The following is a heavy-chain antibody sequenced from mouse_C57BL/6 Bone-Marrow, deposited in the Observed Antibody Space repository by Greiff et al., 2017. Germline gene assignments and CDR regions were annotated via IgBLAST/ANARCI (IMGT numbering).Heavy chain of an antibody. D-gene: IGHD2-3*01. J-gene: IGHJ2*01. Sequence: VQLQQSGAELVRPGASVKLSCTASGFNIKDDYIHWVKQRPEQGLEWIGWIDPEIGDTEYASKFQGKATITSDTSSNTAYLQLSSLTSEDTAVFYCSSFDGNYFDFWGQGTPLTDAS. V-gene: IGHV14-4*01. CDR1: GFNIKDDY. CDR3: SSFDGNYFDF. CDR2: IDPEIGDT.